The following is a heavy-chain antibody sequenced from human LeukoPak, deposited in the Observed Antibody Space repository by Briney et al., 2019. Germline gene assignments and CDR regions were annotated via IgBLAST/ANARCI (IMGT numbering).Heavy chain of an antibody. J-gene: IGHJ4*02. CDR1: GGSFSGYY. CDR3: ANYGVSSLGRYYFDY. Sequence: PSETLSLTCAVYGGSFSGYYWSWIRQPPGKGLEWIGSIYYSGSTYYNPSLKSRVTISVDTSKNQFSLKLGSVTAADTAVDYGANYGVSSLGRYYFDYWGQGTLVTVSS. CDR2: IYYSGST. V-gene: IGHV4-34*01. D-gene: IGHD6-13*01.